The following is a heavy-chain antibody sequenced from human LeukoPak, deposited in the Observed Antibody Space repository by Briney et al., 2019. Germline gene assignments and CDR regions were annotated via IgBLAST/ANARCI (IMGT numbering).Heavy chain of an antibody. V-gene: IGHV3-30-3*01. CDR2: ISYDGSNK. CDR1: GFTLSSYA. D-gene: IGHD4-17*01. CDR3: ARAPPLDGDSRPY. J-gene: IGHJ4*02. Sequence: GGSLRLSCAASGFTLSSYAMHWVRQAPGKGLEWVAVISYDGSNKYYADSVKGRFTISRDNSKNTLYLQMNSLRAEDTAVYYCARAPPLDGDSRPYWGQGTLVTVSS.